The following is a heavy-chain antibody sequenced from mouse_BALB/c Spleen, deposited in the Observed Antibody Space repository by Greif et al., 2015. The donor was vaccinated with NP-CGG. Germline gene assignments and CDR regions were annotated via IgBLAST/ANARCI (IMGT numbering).Heavy chain of an antibody. CDR3: ARSRYDGYYYFDY. CDR1: GYSFTSYY. J-gene: IGHJ2*01. Sequence: VQLQQSGPELMKPGASVKISCKASGYSFTSYYMHWVKQSHGKSLEWIGYIDPFNGGTSYNQKFKGKATLTVDKSSSTAYMHLSSLTSEDSAVYYCARSRYDGYYYFDYWGQGTTLTVSS. CDR2: IDPFNGGT. V-gene: IGHV1S135*01. D-gene: IGHD2-3*01.